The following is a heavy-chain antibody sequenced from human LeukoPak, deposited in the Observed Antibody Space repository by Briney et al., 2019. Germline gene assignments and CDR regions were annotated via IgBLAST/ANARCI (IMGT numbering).Heavy chain of an antibody. CDR3: VKSSAGLTFDS. Sequence: GGSLRLSCSASGFTFSNYAMHWVRQAPGTGLEYVSAIGSNGDSTYYADSVKGRFTISRDNSKNTLYLQMSSLRAEDTAVYYCVKSSAGLTFDSWGQGTLATVSS. CDR2: IGSNGDST. D-gene: IGHD1-1*01. V-gene: IGHV3-64D*09. CDR1: GFTFSNYA. J-gene: IGHJ4*02.